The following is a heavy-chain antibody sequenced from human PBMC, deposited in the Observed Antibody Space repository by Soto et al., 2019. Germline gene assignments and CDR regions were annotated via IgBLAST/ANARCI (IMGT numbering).Heavy chain of an antibody. CDR1: GFTFSSHA. V-gene: IGHV3-23*01. Sequence: PGGSLRLSCAASGFTFSSHAMSWVRQAPGKGLEWVSAISGSGGSTYYADSVKGRFTISRDNSKNTLYLQMSFLRAEDTAVYYCAKQGSITMVRGVLNYYFDDWGQGILVTVSS. J-gene: IGHJ4*02. D-gene: IGHD3-10*01. CDR3: AKQGSITMVRGVLNYYFDD. CDR2: ISGSGGST.